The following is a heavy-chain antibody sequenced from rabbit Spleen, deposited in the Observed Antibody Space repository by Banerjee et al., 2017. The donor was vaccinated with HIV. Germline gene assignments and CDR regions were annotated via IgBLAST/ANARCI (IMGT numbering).Heavy chain of an antibody. CDR1: GFSFSNKDV. Sequence: QEQLVESGGGLVKPEGSLTLTCKASGFSFSNKDVMCWVRQAPGKGLEWIACIDTGSSGFTYFATWAKGRFTISRPSSTTVTLQVTRLTAADTATYFCARDTSTSFSSYGMDLWGQGTLVTVS. CDR2: IDTGSSGFT. CDR3: ARDTSTSFSSYGMDL. D-gene: IGHD1-1*01. J-gene: IGHJ6*01. V-gene: IGHV1S45*01.